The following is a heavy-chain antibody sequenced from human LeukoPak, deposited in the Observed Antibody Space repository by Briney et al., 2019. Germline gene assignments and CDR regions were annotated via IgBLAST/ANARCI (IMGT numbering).Heavy chain of an antibody. D-gene: IGHD2-15*01. CDR2: ISGYNGNT. Sequence: ASVKVSCKASGYTFTTYGISWMRQAPGQGPEWMGWISGYNGNTNYAQNLQGRVTMTTDTSTSTAYMELRSLRSDDTAVYYCARVGISGCCSTDYWGQGTLVTVPS. V-gene: IGHV1-18*01. J-gene: IGHJ4*02. CDR3: ARVGISGCCSTDY. CDR1: GYTFTTYG.